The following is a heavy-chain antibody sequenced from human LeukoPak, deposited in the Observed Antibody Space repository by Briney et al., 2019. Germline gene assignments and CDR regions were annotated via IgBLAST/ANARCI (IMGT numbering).Heavy chain of an antibody. CDR1: GFAFSSYW. V-gene: IGHV3-74*03. Sequence: GGPLRLSCAGSGFAFSSYWMLWVRQVPGKGLVWVSRINGDGTITTYADFAKGRFTISRDNTKNILYLEMNNLRAEDTGIYYCSRSQFDYWGQGILVIVPS. CDR3: SRSQFDY. J-gene: IGHJ4*02. CDR2: INGDGTIT.